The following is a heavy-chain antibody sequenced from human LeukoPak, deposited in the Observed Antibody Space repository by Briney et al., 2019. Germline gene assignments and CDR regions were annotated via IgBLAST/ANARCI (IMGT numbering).Heavy chain of an antibody. CDR2: VYSDGST. CDR1: GFTVSADY. V-gene: IGHV3-66*01. J-gene: IGHJ4*02. CDR3: ARAKEY. D-gene: IGHD6-6*01. Sequence: PGGSLRLSCAASGFTVSADYMSWVRQAPGKGLEWVSIVYSDGSTNYADSVKGRFTISRDNSKNTLYLQMNSLRAEDTAVYYCARAKEYWGQGTLVTVSS.